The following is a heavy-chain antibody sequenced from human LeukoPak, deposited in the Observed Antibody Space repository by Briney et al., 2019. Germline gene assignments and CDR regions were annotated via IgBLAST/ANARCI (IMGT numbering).Heavy chain of an antibody. CDR1: GFTVSSNY. J-gene: IGHJ4*02. CDR2: IYSGGST. Sequence: GGSLRLSCAVSGFTVSSNYMSWVRQAPGKGLEWVSVIYSGGSTYYADSVKGRFTISRDNSKKGRFTISRDNSKNTLYLQMNSLRAEDTAVYYCARAGPSSSWHQFDYWGQGTLVTVSS. D-gene: IGHD6-13*01. V-gene: IGHV3-66*01. CDR3: ARAGPSSSWHQFDY.